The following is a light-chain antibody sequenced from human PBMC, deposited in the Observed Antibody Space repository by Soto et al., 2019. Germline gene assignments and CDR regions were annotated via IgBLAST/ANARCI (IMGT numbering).Light chain of an antibody. CDR1: QSVSSNY. CDR3: QEHRTSPPSWT. J-gene: IGKJ1*01. CDR2: GTS. V-gene: IGKV3-20*01. Sequence: EIVLTQSPGTLSFSPGERATLSCRASQSVSSNYLAWYQQKPGQPPRLLIYGTSSRATGIPDRFSGSGSGTDFTLTSSRLEPEDFAVYYCQEHRTSPPSWTFGQGTKVEI.